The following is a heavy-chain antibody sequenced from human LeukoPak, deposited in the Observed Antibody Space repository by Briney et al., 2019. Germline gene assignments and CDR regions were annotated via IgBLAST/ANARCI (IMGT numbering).Heavy chain of an antibody. CDR2: IYHSGST. V-gene: IGHV4-38-2*02. D-gene: IGHD2-15*01. Sequence: SETLSLTCTVSGYSISSGYYWGWIRQPPGKGLEWIGSIYHSGSTYYNPSLKSRVTISVDTSKNQFSLKLSSVTAADTAVYYCASCSGGSCYSTFFDYWGQGTLVTVSS. CDR3: ASCSGGSCYSTFFDY. CDR1: GYSISSGYY. J-gene: IGHJ4*02.